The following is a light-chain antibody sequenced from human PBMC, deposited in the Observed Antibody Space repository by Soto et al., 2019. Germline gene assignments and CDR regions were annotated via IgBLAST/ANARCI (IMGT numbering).Light chain of an antibody. J-gene: IGKJ1*01. CDR2: GAS. Sequence: EIVLTQSPGTLSLSPGERATLSCRASQSVSSSYLAWYQQKPGQAPRLLIYGASSRATGIPDRFSGSGSGTDFTLTISRLEPEDLAVYYCQQYGSSFWTFGQGTKVAIK. CDR1: QSVSSSY. V-gene: IGKV3-20*01. CDR3: QQYGSSFWT.